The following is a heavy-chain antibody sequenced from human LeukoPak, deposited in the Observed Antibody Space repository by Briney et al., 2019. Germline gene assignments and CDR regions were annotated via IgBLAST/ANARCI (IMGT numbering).Heavy chain of an antibody. J-gene: IGHJ4*02. CDR1: GGSFSGYY. CDR3: ARSSRSVRYFDY. Sequence: PSETLSLTCAVYGGSFSGYYWSWIRQPPGKGLEWIGEINHSGSTNYNPSLKSRVTISVDTSKNQFSLKLSSVTAADTAVYYCARSSRSVRYFDYWGQGTLVTVSS. V-gene: IGHV4-34*01. CDR2: INHSGST. D-gene: IGHD6-13*01.